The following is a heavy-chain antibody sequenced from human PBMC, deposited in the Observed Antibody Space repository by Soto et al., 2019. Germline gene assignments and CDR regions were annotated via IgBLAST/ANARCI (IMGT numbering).Heavy chain of an antibody. Sequence: QVQLQESGPGLVKPSQTLSLTCTVSGGSINSGDYYWSWIRQPPGKGLEWIGYIYYSGSTYYNPPLRSQVTISIDTSKNHFFLNLSSVTAADTAVYYCARIGLTTALLWGQGTLVTVSS. CDR3: ARIGLTTALL. CDR1: GGSINSGDYY. V-gene: IGHV4-30-4*01. D-gene: IGHD4-17*01. CDR2: IYYSGST. J-gene: IGHJ4*02.